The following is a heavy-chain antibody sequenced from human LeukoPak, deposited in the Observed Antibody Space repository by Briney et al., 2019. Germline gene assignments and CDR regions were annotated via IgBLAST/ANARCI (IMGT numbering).Heavy chain of an antibody. CDR3: ARDPLYCSSTSCSIHYYYGMDV. J-gene: IGHJ6*02. Sequence: GGSLRLSCAASGFTFSSYAMSWVRQAPGKGLEWVSTISTGDGSTYYADSVKGRFTISRDNSKNTLYLQMNSLRAEDTAVYYCARDPLYCSSTSCSIHYYYGMDVWGQGTTVTVSS. V-gene: IGHV3-23*01. D-gene: IGHD2-2*01. CDR2: ISTGDGST. CDR1: GFTFSSYA.